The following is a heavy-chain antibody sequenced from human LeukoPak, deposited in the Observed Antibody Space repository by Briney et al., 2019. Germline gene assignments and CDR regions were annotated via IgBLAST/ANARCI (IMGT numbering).Heavy chain of an antibody. J-gene: IGHJ4*02. CDR1: GFTFSNYW. V-gene: IGHV3-7*01. CDR3: ARETFAATARGGDH. CDR2: IKQDGSET. D-gene: IGHD6-13*01. Sequence: GGSLRLSCAASGFTFSNYWMTWVRQAPRKGLEWVANIKQDGSETYYVDSVKGRFTISRDNAKNSLFLQMNSLRADVTAVYYCARETFAATARGGDHWGQGTLVTVSS.